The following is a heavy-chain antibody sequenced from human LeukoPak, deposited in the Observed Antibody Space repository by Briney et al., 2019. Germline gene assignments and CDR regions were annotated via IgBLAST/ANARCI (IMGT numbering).Heavy chain of an antibody. Sequence: GGSLKLSCAASGFTFSGSAKHWVRQASGKGLEWVGRIRSKANSYATAYAASVKGRFTISRDDSKNTAYLQMNSLKTEDTAVYYCTGTDYYDSSGLFTSDYWGQGTLVTVSS. CDR2: IRSKANSYAT. J-gene: IGHJ4*02. V-gene: IGHV3-73*01. D-gene: IGHD3-22*01. CDR1: GFTFSGSA. CDR3: TGTDYYDSSGLFTSDY.